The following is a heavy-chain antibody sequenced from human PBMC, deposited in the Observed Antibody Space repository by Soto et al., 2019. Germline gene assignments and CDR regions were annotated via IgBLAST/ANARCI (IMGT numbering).Heavy chain of an antibody. CDR1: GGSINSNNYY. D-gene: IGHD2-21*02. J-gene: IGHJ4*02. CDR2: IYYTGTT. CDR3: ARLLVPASRHTDFDF. Sequence: SETLSLTCTVSGGSINSNNYYWGWVRQPPGKGLDWIGNIYYTGTTYYNPSLKSRVSISVDTSKNQFSLRLNSVTAADTAMYYCARLLVPASRHTDFDFWGQGTQVTVSS. V-gene: IGHV4-39*01.